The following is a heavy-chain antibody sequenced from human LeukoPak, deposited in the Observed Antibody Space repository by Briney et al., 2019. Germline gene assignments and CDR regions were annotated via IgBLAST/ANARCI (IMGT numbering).Heavy chain of an antibody. CDR1: GFTFSSYG. CDR2: ISYDGGNK. D-gene: IGHD6-19*01. V-gene: IGHV3-30*18. Sequence: GGSLRLSCAASGFTFSSYGMHWVRQAPGKGLEWVAVISYDGGNKYYADSVKGRFTISRDNSKNSLYLQMNSLRAEDTAVYYCAKSVAGNLYWFDPWGQGTLVTVSS. J-gene: IGHJ5*02. CDR3: AKSVAGNLYWFDP.